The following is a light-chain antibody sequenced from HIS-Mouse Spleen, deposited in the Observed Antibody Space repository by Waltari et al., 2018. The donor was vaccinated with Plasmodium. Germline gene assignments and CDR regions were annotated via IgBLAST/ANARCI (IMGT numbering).Light chain of an antibody. CDR1: SGSVSTSYY. CDR3: VLYMGSGIWV. J-gene: IGLJ2*01. CDR2: STN. Sequence: SPEGTVTLTCGLSSGSVSTSYYPSWYQQTPGQAPRTLIYSTNTRSSGVPDRFSGSILGNKAALTITGAQADDESDYYCVLYMGSGIWVFGGGTKLTVL. V-gene: IGLV8-61*01.